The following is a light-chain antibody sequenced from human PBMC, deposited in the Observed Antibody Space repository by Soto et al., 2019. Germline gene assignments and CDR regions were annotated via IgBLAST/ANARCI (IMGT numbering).Light chain of an antibody. CDR1: QVISNY. J-gene: IGKJ1*01. Sequence: DIQMTQSPSSLSASVEDRVTITCRASQVISNYLAWYQQKPGKVPKLLIYAASTLQSGVPFRFRGSGSGTDFTLTISSLQPEDVATYYCQKYNSAPWTFGQGTKVEIK. V-gene: IGKV1-27*01. CDR3: QKYNSAPWT. CDR2: AAS.